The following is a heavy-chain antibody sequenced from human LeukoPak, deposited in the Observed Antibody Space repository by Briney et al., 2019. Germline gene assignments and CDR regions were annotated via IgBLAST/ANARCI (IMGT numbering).Heavy chain of an antibody. V-gene: IGHV3-23*01. D-gene: IGHD3-9*01. CDR1: GFTFSSYA. Sequence: GGSLRLSCAASGFTFSSYAMSWVRQAPGKGLEWVSTISGSGGSTYYADSVKGRFTISRDNSKNTLYLQVNSLRAEDTAVYYCAKVRSPRLAIDAFDIWGQGTMVTVSS. J-gene: IGHJ3*02. CDR2: ISGSGGST. CDR3: AKVRSPRLAIDAFDI.